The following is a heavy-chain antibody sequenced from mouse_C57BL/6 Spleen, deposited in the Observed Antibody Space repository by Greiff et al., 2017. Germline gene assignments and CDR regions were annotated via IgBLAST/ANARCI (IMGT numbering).Heavy chain of an antibody. CDR3: ERENYGNYPAWFAY. V-gene: IGHV1-53*01. D-gene: IGHD2-1*01. CDR1: GYTFTSYW. Sequence: VQLQQPGTELVKPGASVKLSCKASGYTFTSYWMHWVKQRPGQGLEWIGNINPSNGGTNSNEKFKSKGTLTVDKSSSTAYMQLSSLTSEDSAVYYCERENYGNYPAWFAYWGQGALVTVSA. CDR2: INPSNGGT. J-gene: IGHJ3*01.